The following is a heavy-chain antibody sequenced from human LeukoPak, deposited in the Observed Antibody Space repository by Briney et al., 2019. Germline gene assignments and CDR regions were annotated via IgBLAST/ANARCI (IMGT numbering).Heavy chain of an antibody. Sequence: SETLSLTCTVSGGSISSYYWSWIRQPPGKGLEWIGYIYYSGSTNYNPSLKSRVTISVDTSKNQFSLKLSSVTAADTAVYYCARGPSGYNYGFAFDIWGQGTMVTVSS. J-gene: IGHJ3*02. CDR2: IYYSGST. CDR1: GGSISSYY. D-gene: IGHD5-18*01. V-gene: IGHV4-59*01. CDR3: ARGPSGYNYGFAFDI.